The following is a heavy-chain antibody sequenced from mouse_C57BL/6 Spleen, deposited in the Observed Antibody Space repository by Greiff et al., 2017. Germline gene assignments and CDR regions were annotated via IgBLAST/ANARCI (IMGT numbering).Heavy chain of an antibody. CDR1: GYTFTSYW. CDR3: EKHSNCDY. V-gene: IGHV1-7*01. CDR2: INPSSGYT. J-gene: IGHJ2*01. D-gene: IGHD2-5*01. Sequence: QVQLKQSGAELAKPGASVKLSCKASGYTFTSYWMHWVKQRPGQGLEWIGYINPSSGYTKYNQKFKDKATLTADKSSSTAYMQLSSLTYEDSAVYYCEKHSNCDYWGQGTTLTVSS.